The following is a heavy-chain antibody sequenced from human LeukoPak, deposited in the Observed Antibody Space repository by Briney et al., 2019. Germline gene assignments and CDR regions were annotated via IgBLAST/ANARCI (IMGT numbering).Heavy chain of an antibody. V-gene: IGHV3-23*01. CDR3: AKDRGYSSSWYDTAFDY. D-gene: IGHD6-13*01. CDR1: GFTFSSYA. CDR2: ISGSGGST. J-gene: IGHJ4*02. Sequence: GGSLRLSCAASGFTFSSYAMSWVRQAPGKGLEWVSAISGSGGSTYYADSVKGRFTISRDNSKNTLYLQMNSLRAEDTAVYYCAKDRGYSSSWYDTAFDYWGQGTLVTVSS.